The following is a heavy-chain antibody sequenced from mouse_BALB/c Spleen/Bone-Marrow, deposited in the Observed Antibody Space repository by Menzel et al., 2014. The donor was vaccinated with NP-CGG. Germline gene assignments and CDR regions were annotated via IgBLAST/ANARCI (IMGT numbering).Heavy chain of an antibody. Sequence: EVHLVESGPDLVKSSQSLSLTCTVTGYSITSGYNWHWIRRFPGNKLEWMGYIHYSGYTNYNPSLKRRISITRDTSKNQCFLDWNSVTTEDTATYYWARGGYYGSSYFDYGGQGTTLTVSS. J-gene: IGHJ2*01. CDR1: GYSITSGYN. V-gene: IGHV3-1*02. D-gene: IGHD1-1*01. CDR3: ARGGYYGSSYFDY. CDR2: IHYSGYT.